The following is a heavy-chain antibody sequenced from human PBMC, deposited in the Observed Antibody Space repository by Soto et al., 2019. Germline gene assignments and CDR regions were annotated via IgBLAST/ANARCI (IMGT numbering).Heavy chain of an antibody. CDR3: ARDSEDLTLNFHY. CDR1: GFTFTRYS. Sequence: PGGSLRLSCAASGFTFTRYSMNWVRQAPGKGLEWVSSISSTTNYIYYGDSMKGRFTISRDNAKNSLYLEMNSLRAEDTAVYYCARDSEDLTLNFHYWGQGNLVTVSS. V-gene: IGHV3-21*06. CDR2: ISSTTNYI. D-gene: IGHD7-27*01. J-gene: IGHJ4*02.